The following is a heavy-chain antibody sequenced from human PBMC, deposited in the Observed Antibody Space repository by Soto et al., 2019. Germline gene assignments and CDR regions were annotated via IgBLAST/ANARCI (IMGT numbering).Heavy chain of an antibody. CDR1: GFAFSNYA. V-gene: IGHV3-23*01. Sequence: GGSLRRSWAASGFAFSNYAMNWVRQAPGKGLGWVSGISGSGGATYYADSVKGRVTISRDNSKNTVYLQMKSLRAEDTAVYYCAKVSLGATTISDYYYYGMDVWGQGTTVTVSS. CDR2: ISGSGGAT. J-gene: IGHJ6*02. D-gene: IGHD1-26*01. CDR3: AKVSLGATTISDYYYYGMDV.